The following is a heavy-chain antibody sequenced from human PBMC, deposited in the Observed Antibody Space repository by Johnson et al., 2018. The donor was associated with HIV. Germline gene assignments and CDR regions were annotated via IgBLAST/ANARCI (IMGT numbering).Heavy chain of an antibody. CDR3: ARRRDTLNIWQESFDV. CDR1: GFTFSRYW. J-gene: IGHJ3*01. D-gene: IGHD5-18*01. CDR2: IASLGDNT. V-gene: IGHV3-64*07. Sequence: VQLVESGGGLVKPGGSLRLSCAASGFTFSRYWMSWVRQAPGKGLEHVATIASLGDNTYYADSVKGRFTISRDNFKNMLYLQMGSLRPDDTAVYYCARRRDTLNIWQESFDVWGQGTVVTVSS.